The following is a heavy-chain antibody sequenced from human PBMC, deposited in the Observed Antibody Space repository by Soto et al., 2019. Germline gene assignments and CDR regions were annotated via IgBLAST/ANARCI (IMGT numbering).Heavy chain of an antibody. V-gene: IGHV1-3*01. CDR2: INAGNGNT. D-gene: IGHD1-20*01. Sequence: ASVKVSCKAPGYTFTSYAMHWVRQAPGQRLEWMGWINAGNGNTKYSQKFQGRVTITRDTSASTAYMELSSLRSEDTAVYYCARGITLPTPLDYWGQXTLVTVSS. J-gene: IGHJ4*02. CDR1: GYTFTSYA. CDR3: ARGITLPTPLDY.